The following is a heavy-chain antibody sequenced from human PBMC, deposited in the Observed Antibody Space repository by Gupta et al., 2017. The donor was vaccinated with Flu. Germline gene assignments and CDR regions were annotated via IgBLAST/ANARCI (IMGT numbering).Heavy chain of an antibody. CDR2: INHSGST. J-gene: IGHJ4*02. D-gene: IGHD6-6*01. CDR1: GGSFSGYY. V-gene: IGHV4-34*01. CDR3: ARGIAARPAWFYYFDY. Sequence: QVQLQQWGAGLLKPSETLSLTCAVYGGSFSGYYWSWIRQPPGKGLEWIGEINHSGSTNYNPSLKSRVTISVDTSKNQFSLKLSSVTAADTAVYYCARGIAARPAWFYYFDYWGQGTLVTVSS.